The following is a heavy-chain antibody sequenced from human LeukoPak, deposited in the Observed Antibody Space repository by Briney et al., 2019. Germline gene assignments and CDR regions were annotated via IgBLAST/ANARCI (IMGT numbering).Heavy chain of an antibody. V-gene: IGHV1-2*02. J-gene: IGHJ5*02. D-gene: IGHD6-13*01. CDR3: ASCSSSISWFDP. CDR2: INPNSGGT. Sequence: ASAKVSCKASGYTFTGYYMHWVRQAPGQGLEWMGWINPNSGGTNYAQKFQGRVTMTRDTSISTAYMELSRLRSDDTAVYYCASCSSSISWFDPWGQGTLVTVSS. CDR1: GYTFTGYY.